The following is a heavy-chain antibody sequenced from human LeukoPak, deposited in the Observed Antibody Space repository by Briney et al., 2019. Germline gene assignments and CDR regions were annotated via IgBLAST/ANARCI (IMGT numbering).Heavy chain of an antibody. CDR2: INPNSGGT. V-gene: IGHV1-2*02. D-gene: IGHD3-16*01. Sequence: ASVKVSCKASGYTFTGYYMHWVRQAPGQGLEWMGWINPNSGGTNYAQKFQGRVTMTRDTSISTAYMELSRLRSDDTAVYYCARDRFKVRLTLPYWFDPWGQGTLITVSS. CDR3: ARDRFKVRLTLPYWFDP. J-gene: IGHJ5*02. CDR1: GYTFTGYY.